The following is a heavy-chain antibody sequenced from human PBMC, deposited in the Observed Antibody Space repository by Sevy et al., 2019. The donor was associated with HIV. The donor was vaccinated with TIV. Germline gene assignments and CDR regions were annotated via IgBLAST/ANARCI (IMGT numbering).Heavy chain of an antibody. CDR3: TRALATADTPEYYFDY. Sequence: GGSLRLSCTSSGFTFGDYAMSWFRQAPGKGLEWVAFIRRNSHEPYGGTTEYAASVKGRFTISRDDSKRIAYLQMNSLKTEDTAVYYCTRALATADTPEYYFDYWGQGILVTVSS. CDR1: GFTFGDYA. CDR2: IRRNSHEPYGGTT. V-gene: IGHV3-49*03. J-gene: IGHJ4*02. D-gene: IGHD5-12*01.